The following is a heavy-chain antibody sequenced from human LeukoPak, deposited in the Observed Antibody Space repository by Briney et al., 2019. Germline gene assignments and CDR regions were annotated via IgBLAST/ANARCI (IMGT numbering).Heavy chain of an antibody. Sequence: SETLSLTCTVSGGSISSYYWNWIRQPAGKGLEWIGRIYTSGSTNYNPSLKSRVTMSVDTSKNQFSLKLSSVTAADTAVYYCARSHCTGGSCYFFDYWGQGTLVTISS. CDR2: IYTSGST. CDR1: GGSISSYY. J-gene: IGHJ4*02. D-gene: IGHD2-15*01. V-gene: IGHV4-4*07. CDR3: ARSHCTGGSCYFFDY.